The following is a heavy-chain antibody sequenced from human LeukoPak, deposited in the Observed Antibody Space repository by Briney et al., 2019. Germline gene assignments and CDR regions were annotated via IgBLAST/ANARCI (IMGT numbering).Heavy chain of an antibody. CDR1: VYTFTTYG. V-gene: IGHV1-18*01. D-gene: IGHD4-11*01. J-gene: IGHJ5*02. CDR3: ARVSTVTTFLVS. Sequence: ASVKVSCEASVYTFTTYGISWVRQAPGQGLEWMGWISAYNGNTNYAQKLQGRVTMTTDTSTSTAYMELRSLRSDDTAVYYCARVSTVTTFLVSWGQGTLVTVSS. CDR2: ISAYNGNT.